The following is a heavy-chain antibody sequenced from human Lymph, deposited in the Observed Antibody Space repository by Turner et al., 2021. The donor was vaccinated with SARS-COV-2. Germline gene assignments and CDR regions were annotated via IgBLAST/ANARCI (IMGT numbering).Heavy chain of an antibody. Sequence: QVQPVQSGAEVNKPGASVKVSCKASGYTFPSYDIHWVRQATGQGLEWMGWMNPNSGNTGYAQKFQGRVTMTRNTSISTADMELSSLRSEDTAVYYCARAAQLTVWFDPWGQGTLVTVSS. J-gene: IGHJ5*02. CDR3: ARAAQLTVWFDP. CDR1: GYTFPSYD. D-gene: IGHD3-9*01. V-gene: IGHV1-8*01. CDR2: MNPNSGNT.